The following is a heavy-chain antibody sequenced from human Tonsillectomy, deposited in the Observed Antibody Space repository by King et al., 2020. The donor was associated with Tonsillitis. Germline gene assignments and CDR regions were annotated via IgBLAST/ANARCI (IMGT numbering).Heavy chain of an antibody. D-gene: IGHD5-12*01. CDR2: ISGSGGST. Sequence: VQLVESGGGLVQPGGSLRLSCAASGFTFSSYAMSWVRQAPGKGLEWVSGISGSGGSTYSADSVKGRFTISRDNSKNRLYLRMNSLRAEDTAVYYCAKDKVATMPRDAFDFWGQGTMVTVSS. CDR1: GFTFSSYA. J-gene: IGHJ3*01. CDR3: AKDKVATMPRDAFDF. V-gene: IGHV3-23*04.